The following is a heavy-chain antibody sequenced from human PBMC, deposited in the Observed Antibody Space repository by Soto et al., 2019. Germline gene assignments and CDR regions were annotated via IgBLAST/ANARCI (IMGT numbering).Heavy chain of an antibody. J-gene: IGHJ5*02. CDR2: SKRKANDGTT. D-gene: IGHD6-13*01. V-gene: IGHV3-15*07. Sequence: EVHLVESGGGLVKPGGSLTVSCAASGLTFSNAWMNWVGQAPGRGLEWVGRSKRKANDGTTDYAATVKGRFTIPRDAAKDMLYLKMDSLKIEDTGVDYCTDSVQAAGWFDPWGQGALVTVS. CDR3: TDSVQAAGWFDP. CDR1: GLTFSNAW.